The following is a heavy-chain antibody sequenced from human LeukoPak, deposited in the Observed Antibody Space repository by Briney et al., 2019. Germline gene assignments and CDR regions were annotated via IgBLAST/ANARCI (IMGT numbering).Heavy chain of an antibody. CDR3: AKNLLSYYYGSGSPFDY. D-gene: IGHD3-10*01. CDR2: ISYDGSNK. J-gene: IGHJ4*02. CDR1: GFTFSSYG. V-gene: IGHV3-30*18. Sequence: GGSLRLSCAASGFTFSSYGTHWVRQAPGKGLEWVAVISYDGSNKYYADSVKGRFTISRDNSKNTLYLQMNSLRAEDTAVYYCAKNLLSYYYGSGSPFDYWGQGTLVTVSS.